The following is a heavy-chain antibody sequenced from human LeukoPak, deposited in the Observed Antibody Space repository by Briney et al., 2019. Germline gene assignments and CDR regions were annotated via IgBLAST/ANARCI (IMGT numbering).Heavy chain of an antibody. D-gene: IGHD6-19*01. CDR1: GFAFSSYN. CDR3: ARDRDSSGWYYEAEYFQH. V-gene: IGHV3-21*01. Sequence: GGSLRLSCAASGFAFSSYNMKWVRQAPGKGLEWVSFISTTSTYIYYADSVKGRFTVSRDNSKNSLYLQMNSLRAEDTAVYYCARDRDSSGWYYEAEYFQHWGQGTLVTVSS. CDR2: ISTTSTYI. J-gene: IGHJ1*01.